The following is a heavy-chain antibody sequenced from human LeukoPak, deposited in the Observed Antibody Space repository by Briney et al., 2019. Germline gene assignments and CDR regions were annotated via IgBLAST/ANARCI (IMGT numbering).Heavy chain of an antibody. V-gene: IGHV4-59*02. Sequence: TSETLSLTCVVSGASVSSSHWNWIQQLPGKRLEWIGCLSYTGKTDYNPSLTSRVAISLGTSKNQVSLKLRSVTAADTAVYYCSEGYFEPFAHWGQGILVTVSS. J-gene: IGHJ4*02. D-gene: IGHD2/OR15-2a*01. CDR1: GASVSSSH. CDR2: LSYTGKT. CDR3: SEGYFEPFAH.